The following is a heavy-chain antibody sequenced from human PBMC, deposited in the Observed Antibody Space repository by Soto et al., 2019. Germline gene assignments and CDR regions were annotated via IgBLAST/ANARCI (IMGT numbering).Heavy chain of an antibody. CDR3: ARGRRDVVVVAATRENWFDS. V-gene: IGHV4-34*01. J-gene: IGHJ5*01. Sequence: SETLSLTCAVYGGSFSGYYWSWIRQPPGKGLEWIGEINHTGSTNYNPSLKSRVTISVDTSKNQFSLKLSSVTAADTAVYYCARGRRDVVVVAATRENWFDSWGQGTLVTVSS. CDR1: GGSFSGYY. D-gene: IGHD2-15*01. CDR2: INHTGST.